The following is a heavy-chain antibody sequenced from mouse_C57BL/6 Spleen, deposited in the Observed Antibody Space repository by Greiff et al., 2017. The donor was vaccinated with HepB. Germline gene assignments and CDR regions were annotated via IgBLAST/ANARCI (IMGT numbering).Heavy chain of an antibody. CDR2: FSSGSSTI. D-gene: IGHD1-1*01. V-gene: IGHV5-17*01. J-gene: IGHJ3*01. CDR3: ARNYYGSSHQAWFAY. CDR1: GFTFSDYG. Sequence: EVNVVESGGGLVKPGGSLKLSCAASGFTFSDYGMHWVRQAPEKGLEWVAYFSSGSSTIYYADTVKGRFTISRDNAKNTLFLQMTSLRSEDTAMYYCARNYYGSSHQAWFAYWGQGTLVTVSA.